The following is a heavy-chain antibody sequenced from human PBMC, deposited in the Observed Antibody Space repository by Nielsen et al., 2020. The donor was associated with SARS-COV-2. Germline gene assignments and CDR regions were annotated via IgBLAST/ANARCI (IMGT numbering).Heavy chain of an antibody. Sequence: GESLKISCAASGFTFSSYAMSWVRQAPGKGLEWVSAISGSGGSTYYADSVKGRFTISRDNSKNTLYLQMNSLRAEDTAVYYCAKDGRGYDTGSTPERFDPWGQGTLVTVSS. CDR1: GFTFSSYA. D-gene: IGHD2-8*02. J-gene: IGHJ5*02. CDR2: ISGSGGST. CDR3: AKDGRGYDTGSTPERFDP. V-gene: IGHV3-23*01.